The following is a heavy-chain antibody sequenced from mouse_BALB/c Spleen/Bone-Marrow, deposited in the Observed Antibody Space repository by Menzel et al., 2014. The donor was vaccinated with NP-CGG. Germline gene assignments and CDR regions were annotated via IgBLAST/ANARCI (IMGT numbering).Heavy chain of an antibody. CDR3: ERDTGTRDMDY. J-gene: IGHJ4*01. CDR1: GFTFSDFY. V-gene: IGHV7-1*02. CDR2: SRNKANDYTT. Sequence: EVHLVESGGGLVQPGASLRLSCATSGFTFSDFYMEWVRQPPGKRLEWIAASRNKANDYTTEYSASLKGRFIVSRDTSQSILYLQMNALRAEDTAIYYCERDTGTRDMDYWGQGTSGTVSA. D-gene: IGHD4-1*01.